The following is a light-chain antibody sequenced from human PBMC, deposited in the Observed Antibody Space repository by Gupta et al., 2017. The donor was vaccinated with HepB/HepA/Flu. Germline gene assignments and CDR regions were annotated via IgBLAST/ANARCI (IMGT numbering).Light chain of an antibody. V-gene: IGLV3-19*01. J-gene: IGLJ2*01. CDR1: SLRSYY. CDR3: NPRESSGNLVV. CDR2: GKN. Sequence: SSELTQDPAVSVALGQTVRITCQGDSLRSYYASWYQQKPGQAPVLVIYGKNNRPSGIPERFSGFSSGNKASLTITGAQAEEEADHYRNPRESSGNLVVFGGGTQLNVL.